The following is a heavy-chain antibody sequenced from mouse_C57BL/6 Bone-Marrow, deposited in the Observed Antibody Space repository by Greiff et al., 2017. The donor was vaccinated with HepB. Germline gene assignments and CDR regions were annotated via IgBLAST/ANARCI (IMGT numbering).Heavy chain of an antibody. CDR1: GYTFTDYE. J-gene: IGHJ3*01. Sequence: QVHVKQSGAELVRPGASVTLSCKASGYTFTDYEMHWVKQTPVHGLEWIGAIDPETGGTAYNQKFKGKAILTADKSSSTAYMELRSLTSEDSAVYYCTRRDYYGSSPFAYWGQGTLVTVSA. V-gene: IGHV1-15*01. CDR2: IDPETGGT. CDR3: TRRDYYGSSPFAY. D-gene: IGHD1-1*01.